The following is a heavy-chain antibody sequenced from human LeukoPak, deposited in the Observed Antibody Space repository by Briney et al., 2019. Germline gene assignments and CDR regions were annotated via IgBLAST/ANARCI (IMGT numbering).Heavy chain of an antibody. CDR3: ARRAYYDSSGYLYYYYYCGMDV. CDR2: ISAYNGNT. D-gene: IGHD3-22*01. CDR1: GYTFTSYG. V-gene: IGHV1-18*01. Sequence: ASVKVSCKASGYTFTSYGISWVRQAPGQGLEWMGWISAYNGNTNYAQKLQGRVTMTTDTSTSTAYMELRSLRSDDTAVYYCARRAYYDSSGYLYYYYYCGMDVWGQGATVTVSS. J-gene: IGHJ6*02.